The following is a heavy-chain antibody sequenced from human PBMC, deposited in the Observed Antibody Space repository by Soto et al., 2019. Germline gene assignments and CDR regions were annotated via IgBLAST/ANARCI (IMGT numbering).Heavy chain of an antibody. V-gene: IGHV1-8*01. CDR1: GYTLTELS. D-gene: IGHD4-17*01. CDR3: ARGYGDYVFDY. J-gene: IGHJ4*02. Sequence: ASVKVSCKVSGYTLTELSMHWVRQATGQGLEWMGWMNPNSGNTGYAQKFQGRVTMTRNTSISTAYMELSSLRSEDTAVYYCARGYGDYVFDYWGQGTLVTVSS. CDR2: MNPNSGNT.